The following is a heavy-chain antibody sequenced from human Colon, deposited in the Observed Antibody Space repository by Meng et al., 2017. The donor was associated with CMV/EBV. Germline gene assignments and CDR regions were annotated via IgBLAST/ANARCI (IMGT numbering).Heavy chain of an antibody. CDR2: TYYRSRWLY. Sequence: SQTLSLTCGISGDSVARDTVGWNWVRQSPSGGLEWLGRTYYRSRWLYDYAPSVKSRICIDADTSKNEVSLRLESVTPEDTAVYYCARRHFSGWYYLDSWGQGTLVTVSS. CDR3: ARRHFSGWYYLDS. J-gene: IGHJ4*02. V-gene: IGHV6-1*01. CDR1: GDSVARDTVG. D-gene: IGHD6-19*01.